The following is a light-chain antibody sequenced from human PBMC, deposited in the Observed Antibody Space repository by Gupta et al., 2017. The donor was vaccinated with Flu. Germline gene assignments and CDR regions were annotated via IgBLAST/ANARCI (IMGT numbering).Light chain of an antibody. Sequence: DIQMTQSPSSLSASVGDRVTITCRASQSISTYLNWYQQKPGKAPTFLIYDASSLQSGVPPRFSGSGSGTDFTLSISSLQPEDFATYYCQQSYKAPPTFGQGTELEIK. CDR2: DAS. V-gene: IGKV1-39*01. CDR1: QSISTY. J-gene: IGKJ2*01. CDR3: QQSYKAPPT.